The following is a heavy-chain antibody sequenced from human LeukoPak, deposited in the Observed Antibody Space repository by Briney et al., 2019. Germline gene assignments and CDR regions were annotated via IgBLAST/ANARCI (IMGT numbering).Heavy chain of an antibody. Sequence: SVKVSCKASGFTFTSSAMQWVRQARGQRLEWIGWIVVGSGNTNYAQKFQERVTITRDMSTSTAYMELSSLRSEGTAVYYCAAVPTNITRGAFDIWGQGTMVTVSS. D-gene: IGHD2-2*01. CDR3: AAVPTNITRGAFDI. CDR2: IVVGSGNT. J-gene: IGHJ3*02. V-gene: IGHV1-58*02. CDR1: GFTFTSSA.